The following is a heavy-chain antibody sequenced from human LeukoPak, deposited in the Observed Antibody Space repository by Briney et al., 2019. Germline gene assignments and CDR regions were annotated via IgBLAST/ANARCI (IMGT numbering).Heavy chain of an antibody. CDR3: ARDLSSDVLRYFDWSQRGFDY. Sequence: PGGSLRLSCAASGFTFSSYSMNWVRQAPGKGLEWVSYVRSSSSTIYYADSVKGRFTISRDNAKNSLYLQMNSLRDEDTAVYYCARDLSSDVLRYFDWSQRGFDYWGQGTLVTVSS. D-gene: IGHD3-9*01. V-gene: IGHV3-48*02. CDR2: VRSSSSTI. CDR1: GFTFSSYS. J-gene: IGHJ4*02.